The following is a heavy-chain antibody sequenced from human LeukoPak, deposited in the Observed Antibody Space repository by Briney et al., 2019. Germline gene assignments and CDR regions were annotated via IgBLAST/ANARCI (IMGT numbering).Heavy chain of an antibody. CDR2: INHSGST. CDR3: ARALGSCTNGLCYTEFDY. D-gene: IGHD2-8*01. J-gene: IGHJ4*02. CDR1: GGSFSGYY. V-gene: IGHV4-34*01. Sequence: SETLSLTCAVYGGSFSGYYWSWIRQPPGKGLEWIGEINHSGSTNYNPSLKSRVTISVDTSKNQFSLKLSSVTAADTAVYYCARALGSCTNGLCYTEFDYWGQGTQVTVSS.